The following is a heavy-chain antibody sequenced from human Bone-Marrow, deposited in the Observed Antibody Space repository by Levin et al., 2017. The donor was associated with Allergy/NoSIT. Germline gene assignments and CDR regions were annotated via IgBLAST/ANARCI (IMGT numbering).Heavy chain of an antibody. CDR1: GASVSSPYDF. D-gene: IGHD3-10*01. CDR2: VSYRGST. CDR3: ARDRYRYYDSGSYYNSHKYYYMDV. J-gene: IGHJ6*02. Sequence: NASETLSLTCSVSGASVSSPYDFWLWIRQPPGKGPEWLGYVSYRGSTNYKPSLKGRITISLDTSKNQFSLKLTSVTAADTAVYYCARDRYRYYDSGSYYNSHKYYYMDVWGQGTTVIVSS. V-gene: IGHV4-61*01.